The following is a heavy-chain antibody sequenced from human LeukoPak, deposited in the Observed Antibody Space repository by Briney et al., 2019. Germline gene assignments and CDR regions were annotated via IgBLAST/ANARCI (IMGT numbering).Heavy chain of an antibody. CDR1: GFTFSSYG. Sequence: GGSLRLSCAASGFTFSSYGMHWVRQAPGKGLECVAVISYDGSNKYCADSVKGRFTISRDNSKNTLDLQMNSLRAEDTAVYYCAKDRGAVADYFDYWGQGTLVTVSS. CDR3: AKDRGAVADYFDY. V-gene: IGHV3-30*18. J-gene: IGHJ4*02. CDR2: ISYDGSNK. D-gene: IGHD6-19*01.